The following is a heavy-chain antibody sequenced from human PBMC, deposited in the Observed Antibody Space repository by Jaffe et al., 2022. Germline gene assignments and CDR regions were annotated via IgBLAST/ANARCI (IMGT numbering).Heavy chain of an antibody. CDR2: INPSGGST. CDR1: GYTFTSYY. D-gene: IGHD3-3*01. Sequence: QVQLVQSGAEVKKPGASVKVSCKASGYTFTSYYMHWVRQAPGQGLEWMGIINPSGGSTSYAQKFQGRVTMTRDTSTSTVYMELSSLRSEDTAVYYCARAYRKGVLRFLEWLLWGYMDVWGKGTTVTVSS. CDR3: ARAYRKGVLRFLEWLLWGYMDV. J-gene: IGHJ6*03. V-gene: IGHV1-46*03.